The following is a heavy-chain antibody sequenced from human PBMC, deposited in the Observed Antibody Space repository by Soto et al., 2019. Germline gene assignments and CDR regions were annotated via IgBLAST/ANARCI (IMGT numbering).Heavy chain of an antibody. CDR3: AASYGSGYRAFDY. J-gene: IGHJ4*02. CDR2: INPIVSMS. Sequence: QVQLVQSGTEVKKPGSSVKVSCKASGDTFSFYTINWVRQAPGLGLEWVGRINPIVSMSNYAQKFQGRVWMTADTSTSTAYMELRSLRSDDTAMYFCAASYGSGYRAFDYWGQGALVIVSS. CDR1: GDTFSFYT. D-gene: IGHD3-10*01. V-gene: IGHV1-69*02.